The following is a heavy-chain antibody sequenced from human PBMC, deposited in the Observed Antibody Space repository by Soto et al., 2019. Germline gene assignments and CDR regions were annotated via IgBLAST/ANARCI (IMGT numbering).Heavy chain of an antibody. J-gene: IGHJ5*02. V-gene: IGHV4-31*03. Sequence: QVQLQESGPGLVKPSQTLSLTCTVSGGSISSGDYYWSWIRQHPGKGLGWIGYIYYGGSTYYHPSLKSRVTISVDTSKNQFSLKLSSVTAADTAVYYCARWWSGSRQGFDPWGQGTLVIVSS. CDR3: ARWWSGSRQGFDP. CDR2: IYYGGST. CDR1: GGSISSGDYY. D-gene: IGHD3-3*01.